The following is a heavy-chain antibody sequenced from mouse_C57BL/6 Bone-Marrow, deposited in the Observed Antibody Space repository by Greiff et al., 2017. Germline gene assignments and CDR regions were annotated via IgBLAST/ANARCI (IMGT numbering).Heavy chain of an antibody. CDR1: GYTFTSYW. V-gene: IGHV1-55*01. Sequence: VQLQQPGAELVKPGASVKMSCKASGYTFTSYWITWVKQRPGQGLEWIGDIYPGSGSTNYNEKFKGKATLTVDTSSSTAYMQLSSLTSEDSAVYYCAVYYYGSSAYFDYWGQGTTLTVSS. D-gene: IGHD1-1*01. CDR2: IYPGSGST. CDR3: AVYYYGSSAYFDY. J-gene: IGHJ2*01.